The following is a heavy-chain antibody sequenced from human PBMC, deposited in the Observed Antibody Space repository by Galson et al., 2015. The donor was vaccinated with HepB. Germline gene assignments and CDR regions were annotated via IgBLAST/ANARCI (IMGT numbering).Heavy chain of an antibody. CDR3: ARGSPPDF. CDR1: GFTFSSYG. J-gene: IGHJ4*02. V-gene: IGHV3-30*19. Sequence: SLRLSCAASGFTFSSYGMHWVRQAPGKGLEWVAVISYDGSNKYHADSVKGRFTISRDNSKNTLYLQMNSLRAEDTALYYCARGSPPDFWGQGTLVTVSS. CDR2: ISYDGSNK.